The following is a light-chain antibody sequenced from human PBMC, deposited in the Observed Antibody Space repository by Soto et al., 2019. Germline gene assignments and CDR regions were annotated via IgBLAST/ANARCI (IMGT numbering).Light chain of an antibody. Sequence: DIVMTQSPDSLAVSLGERATINCKSSQSVLYSSNNKNYLAWYQQKPGQPPKLLIYWASTRESGVPDRFSGSGSGTDFTLTISSLQAEDVAVYYCQQYYSTLCWTFGQGTKLEIK. CDR1: QSVLYSSNNKNY. V-gene: IGKV4-1*01. CDR3: QQYYSTLCWT. J-gene: IGKJ2*01. CDR2: WAS.